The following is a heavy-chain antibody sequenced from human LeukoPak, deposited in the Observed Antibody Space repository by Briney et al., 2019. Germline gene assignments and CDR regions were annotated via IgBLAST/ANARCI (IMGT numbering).Heavy chain of an antibody. V-gene: IGHV4-39*01. Sequence: SETLSLTCTVSGDSMISPNYYWGWIRQPPGKGLEWIGSVHYSGDTYYHPSLKRRPTISVETSQSHSSLKLDSLTAADTAIFFCARHLVGPKPSYFFDYWGQGILVTVSS. J-gene: IGHJ4*02. CDR3: ARHLVGPKPSYFFDY. CDR2: VHYSGDT. D-gene: IGHD1-26*01. CDR1: GDSMISPNYY.